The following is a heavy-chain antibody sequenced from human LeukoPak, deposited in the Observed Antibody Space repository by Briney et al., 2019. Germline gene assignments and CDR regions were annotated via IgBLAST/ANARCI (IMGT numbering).Heavy chain of an antibody. CDR3: AKVTGGDMITYGGLDY. CDR1: GFTLSSYA. V-gene: IGHV3-23*01. CDR2: ISGNGDIT. D-gene: IGHD3-16*01. Sequence: PGRSLRLSCAASGFTLSSYAMHWVRQAPGKGLEWVSAISGNGDITYYTDSVKGRFTISRDNSKNTLYLQMNSLRAEDTAVYYCAKVTGGDMITYGGLDYWGQGTLVTVSS. J-gene: IGHJ4*02.